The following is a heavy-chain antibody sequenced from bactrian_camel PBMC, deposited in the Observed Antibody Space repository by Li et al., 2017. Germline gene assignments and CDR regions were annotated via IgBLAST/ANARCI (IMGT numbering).Heavy chain of an antibody. Sequence: HVQLVESGGGSVQAGGSLRLSCAASTGTFRSACMGWIRQVSGKEREGAASIDSDGETTYADSVKGRFTISRDNAKNTVYLQMNSLKSEDTALYYCATDRQGLVRGQGTQVTVS. D-gene: IGHD2*01. V-gene: IGHV3S53*01. CDR3: ATDRQGLV. J-gene: IGHJ4*01. CDR2: IDSDGET. CDR1: TGTFRSAC.